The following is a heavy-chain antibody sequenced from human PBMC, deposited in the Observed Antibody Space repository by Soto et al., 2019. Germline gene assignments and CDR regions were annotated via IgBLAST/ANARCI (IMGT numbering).Heavy chain of an antibody. J-gene: IGHJ5*02. CDR2: IYYSGST. V-gene: IGHV4-59*08. Sequence: SETLSLTCTVSGGSISSYYWSWIRQPPGKGLEWIGYIYYSGSTNYNPSLKSRVTISVDTSKNQFSLKLSSVTAADTAVYYCASLGYNYSWFDPWGQVTLVTVSS. CDR3: ASLGYNYSWFDP. D-gene: IGHD1-1*01. CDR1: GGSISSYY.